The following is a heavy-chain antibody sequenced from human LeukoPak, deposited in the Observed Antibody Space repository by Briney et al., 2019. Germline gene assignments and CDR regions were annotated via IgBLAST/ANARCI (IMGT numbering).Heavy chain of an antibody. J-gene: IGHJ4*02. Sequence: SQTLSLTCAISGDSVSSNSAAWNWIRQSPSRGLEWLGRTYYRPKWHNDYAVSVKSRITINPDTSKNQFSLQLNSVTPEDTAVYYCARTRSMQWLLHGFDYWGQGTGVSVS. D-gene: IGHD6-19*01. CDR1: GDSVSSNSAA. V-gene: IGHV6-1*01. CDR2: TYYRPKWHN. CDR3: ARTRSMQWLLHGFDY.